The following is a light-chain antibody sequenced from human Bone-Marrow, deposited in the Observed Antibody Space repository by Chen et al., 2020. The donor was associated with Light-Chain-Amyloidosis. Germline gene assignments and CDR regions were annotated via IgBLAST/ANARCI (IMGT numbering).Light chain of an antibody. CDR2: GSS. Sequence: ELVLTQSPGTLSLSPGDGANLSCRASQTISSNYLTWYQQKFGQAPRLVIYGSSSRATGIPDRLTGSGSGTDFTLTINRLEPEDFAMYYCQQYGTSPLTFGGWTKVEIK. V-gene: IGKV3-20*01. CDR3: QQYGTSPLT. CDR1: QTISSNY. J-gene: IGKJ4*01.